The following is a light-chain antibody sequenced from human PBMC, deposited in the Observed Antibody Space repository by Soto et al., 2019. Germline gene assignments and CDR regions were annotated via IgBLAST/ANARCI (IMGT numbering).Light chain of an antibody. CDR3: AAWGDSLNGPV. CDR1: SSNIGSNT. CDR2: SNN. Sequence: QSVLTQPPSASGTPGQRVTISCSGSSSNIGSNTVNWYQQLPGTAPKLLIYSNNHRPSAVPDRFSGSKSGTSASLAISGLQSEDEADYYCAAWGDSLNGPVFGGGTKLTVL. J-gene: IGLJ2*01. V-gene: IGLV1-44*01.